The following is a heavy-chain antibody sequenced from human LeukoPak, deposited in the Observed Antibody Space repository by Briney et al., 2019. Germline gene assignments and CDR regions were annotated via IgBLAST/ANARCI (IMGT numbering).Heavy chain of an antibody. J-gene: IGHJ4*02. CDR1: GLIVSSNH. D-gene: IGHD3-10*01. CDR2: TYSGDTT. CDR3: AKDTKYYGSGSSFDY. V-gene: IGHV3-66*01. Sequence: GGSLRLSCAASGLIVSSNHINWVRQTPAKGLEWVSITYSGDTTYYVDSVKGRFTISRDNSKNTLYLQMNSLRAEDTAVYYCAKDTKYYGSGSSFDYWGQGTLVTVSS.